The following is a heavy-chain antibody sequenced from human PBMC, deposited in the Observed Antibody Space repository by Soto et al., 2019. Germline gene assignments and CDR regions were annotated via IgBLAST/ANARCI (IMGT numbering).Heavy chain of an antibody. V-gene: IGHV1-3*01. J-gene: IGHJ4*02. Sequence: ASVKVSFKASGYTFTSYAMHWVRQAPGQRLEWMGWINAGNGNTKYSQKFQGRVTITRDTSASTAYMELSSLRSEDTAVYYCARGRPRIAVAGTHDYWGQGTLVTVSS. CDR3: ARGRPRIAVAGTHDY. D-gene: IGHD6-19*01. CDR1: GYTFTSYA. CDR2: INAGNGNT.